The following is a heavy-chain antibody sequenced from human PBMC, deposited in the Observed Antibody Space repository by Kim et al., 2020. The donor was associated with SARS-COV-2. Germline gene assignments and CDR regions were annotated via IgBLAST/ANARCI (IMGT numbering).Heavy chain of an antibody. Sequence: GGSLRLSCAASGFIFTNYGMHWVRQAPGKGLDWVAVIYNEGINKYYADSVKGRFTISRDTSKNTVYLEMNYLMAEDTAVYHCARYGGTRYGMDVWGQGTT. CDR3: ARYGGTRYGMDV. V-gene: IGHV3-33*01. CDR2: IYNEGINK. CDR1: GFIFTNYG. D-gene: IGHD1-26*01. J-gene: IGHJ6*02.